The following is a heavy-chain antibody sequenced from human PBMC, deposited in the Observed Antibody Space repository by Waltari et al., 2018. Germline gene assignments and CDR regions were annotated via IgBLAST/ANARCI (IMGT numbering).Heavy chain of an antibody. D-gene: IGHD3-10*01. Sequence: EVQLVESGGGLVQPGRSLRLSCTASGFTFGDYAMRWVRQAPGKRREWGGFIRSKAYGGTTEYSASVKGRITISRDDSKSIAYLQMNSLKTEDTAGYYWTRERGPSGWFGDSMDVGGQGTTVTVSS. CDR2: IRSKAYGGTT. CDR3: TRERGPSGWFGDSMDV. CDR1: GFTFGDYA. V-gene: IGHV3-49*04. J-gene: IGHJ6*02.